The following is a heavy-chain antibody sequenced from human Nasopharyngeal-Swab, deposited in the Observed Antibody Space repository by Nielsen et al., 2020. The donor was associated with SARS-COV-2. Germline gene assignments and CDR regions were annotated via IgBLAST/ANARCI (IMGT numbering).Heavy chain of an antibody. Sequence: WIRQPPGKGLEWVSAISSSGGSTYYADSVKGRFTISRDNSKNTLYLQMNSLRAEDTAVYYCAKDRVGGYYDFWSGQYEYYFDYWGQGTLVTVSS. V-gene: IGHV3-23*01. CDR2: ISSSGGST. J-gene: IGHJ4*02. CDR3: AKDRVGGYYDFWSGQYEYYFDY. D-gene: IGHD3-3*01.